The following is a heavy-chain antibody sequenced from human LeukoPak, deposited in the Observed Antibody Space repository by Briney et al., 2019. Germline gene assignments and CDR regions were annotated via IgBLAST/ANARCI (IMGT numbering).Heavy chain of an antibody. CDR2: IQYDGNNK. D-gene: IGHD6-6*01. CDR3: ANSEYRTSSRDFNDY. CDR1: GFTFSIYG. Sequence: GGSLRLSCAASGFTFSIYGMHWVRQAPGKGLEWVAFIQYDGNNKYYADSVKGRFTISRDNSKNTLYLQMNSLRAEDTALYYCANSEYRTSSRDFNDYWGQGTLVTVSS. J-gene: IGHJ4*02. V-gene: IGHV3-30*02.